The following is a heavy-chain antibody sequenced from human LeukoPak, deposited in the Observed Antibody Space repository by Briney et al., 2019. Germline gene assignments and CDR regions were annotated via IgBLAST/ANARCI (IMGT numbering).Heavy chain of an antibody. D-gene: IGHD5-18*01. J-gene: IGHJ5*02. V-gene: IGHV1-24*01. Sequence: ASVKVSCKVSGYTLTELSMHWVRQAPGKGLEWMGGFDPEDGETIYAQKFQGRVTMTEDTSTDTAYMELSSLRSEDTAVYYCAHTRGYSYGYFPPFDPWGQGTLVTVSS. CDR3: AHTRGYSYGYFPPFDP. CDR2: FDPEDGET. CDR1: GYTLTELS.